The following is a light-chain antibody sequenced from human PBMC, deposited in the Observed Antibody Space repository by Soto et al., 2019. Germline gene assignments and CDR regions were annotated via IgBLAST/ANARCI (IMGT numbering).Light chain of an antibody. CDR2: DVS. J-gene: IGLJ2*01. CDR3: SSYTGSNTYVL. CDR1: SSDVGGYNY. Sequence: QSALTQPASVSGSPGQSITISCTGTSSDVGGYNYVSWYQQHPGKAPKLMIYDVSNRPSGVSNRFSGSKSGNTASLTISGLQAEDEADYYCSSYTGSNTYVLFGGGTKVTVL. V-gene: IGLV2-14*01.